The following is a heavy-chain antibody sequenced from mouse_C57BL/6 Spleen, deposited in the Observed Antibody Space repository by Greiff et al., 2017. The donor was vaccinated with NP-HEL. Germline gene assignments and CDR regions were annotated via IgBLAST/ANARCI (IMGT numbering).Heavy chain of an antibody. Sequence: EVKLMESVAELVRPGASVKLSCTASGFNIKNTYMHWVKQRPEQGLEWIGRIDPANGNTNYAPKFQGKATINADTSSNTAYLQLSSLTSEDTAIYYCARGYDYDYEWFAYWGQGTLVTVSA. V-gene: IGHV14-3*01. CDR2: IDPANGNT. CDR1: GFNIKNTY. J-gene: IGHJ3*01. D-gene: IGHD2-4*01. CDR3: ARGYDYDYEWFAY.